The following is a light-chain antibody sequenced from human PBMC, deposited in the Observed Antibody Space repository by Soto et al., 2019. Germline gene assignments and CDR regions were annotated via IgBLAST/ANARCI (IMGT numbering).Light chain of an antibody. CDR3: QQYYSSPQT. CDR1: QSFLYSSNNKNY. V-gene: IGKV4-1*01. Sequence: DIVMSQSPDSLAVSLGERATINCKSSQSFLYSSNNKNYLAWYQQKPGQPPKLLIYWASTRESGVPGRFSGSGSGTDFTLTISSLQAEDVAVYYCQQYYSSPQTFGQRTNVAIK. J-gene: IGKJ1*01. CDR2: WAS.